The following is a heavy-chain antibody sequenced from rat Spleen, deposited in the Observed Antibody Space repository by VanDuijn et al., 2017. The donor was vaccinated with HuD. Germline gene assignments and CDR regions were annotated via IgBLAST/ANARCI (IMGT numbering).Heavy chain of an antibody. CDR2: IWSGGST. V-gene: IGHV2-1*01. CDR1: GFSLNSKS. J-gene: IGHJ2*01. CDR3: TRGPPRDDGSYYYGYYFDY. D-gene: IGHD1-12*02. Sequence: QEQLKESGPGLVQPSQTLSLTCTVSGFSLNSKSVSWVRQPPGKGLEWMGAIWSGGSTDYNSSLKSRLSISRDTSNSQIFLKMNSLQTDDTGTYYCTRGPPRDDGSYYYGYYFDYWGQGVMVTVSS.